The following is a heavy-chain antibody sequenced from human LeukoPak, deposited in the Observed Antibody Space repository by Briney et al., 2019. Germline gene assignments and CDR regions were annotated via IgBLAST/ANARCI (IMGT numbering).Heavy chain of an antibody. CDR2: IYDSGST. V-gene: IGHV4-39*07. D-gene: IGHD1-26*01. CDR1: GGSIRSSYYY. Sequence: SETLSLTCTVSGGSIRSSYYYWGWIRQPPGKGLEWIGSIYDSGSTYYNPSLKSRVTISVDTSKNQFSLKLSSVTAADTAVYYCARYSGSYYSHRLSAFDIWGQGTMVTVSS. J-gene: IGHJ3*02. CDR3: ARYSGSYYSHRLSAFDI.